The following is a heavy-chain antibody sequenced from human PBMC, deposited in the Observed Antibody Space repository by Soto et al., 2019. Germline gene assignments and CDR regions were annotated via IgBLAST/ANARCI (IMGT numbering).Heavy chain of an antibody. V-gene: IGHV1-69*12. CDR3: ARTSGLSDV. CDR2: IIPIFGTA. J-gene: IGHJ6*04. Sequence: QVQLVQSGAEVKKPGSSVKVSCKASGGTFSSYAIRWVRQAPGQWLEWMGGIIPIFGTANYAHKFQGRVTITADEAPSTAYMERSRLRSEDTAVYYCARTSGLSDVWGKGPKVTVSS. CDR1: GGTFSSYA. D-gene: IGHD3-16*02.